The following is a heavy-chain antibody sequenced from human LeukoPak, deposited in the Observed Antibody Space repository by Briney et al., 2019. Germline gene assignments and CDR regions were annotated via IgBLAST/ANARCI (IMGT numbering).Heavy chain of an antibody. Sequence: SETLSLTCAVSGGSISSSNWWSWVRQPPGKGLEWIGSIYYSGSTYYNPSLKSRVTISVDTSKNQFSLKLSSVTAADTAVYYCASITVTAALYFDYWGQGTLVTVSS. CDR2: IYYSGST. V-gene: IGHV4-4*02. CDR3: ASITVTAALYFDY. CDR1: GGSISSSNW. J-gene: IGHJ4*02. D-gene: IGHD4-17*01.